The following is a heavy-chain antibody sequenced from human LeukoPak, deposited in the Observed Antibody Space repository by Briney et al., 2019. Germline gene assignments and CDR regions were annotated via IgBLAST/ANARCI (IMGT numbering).Heavy chain of an antibody. Sequence: SETLSLTCTVSGGSISSYYWSWIRQPPGKGLEWIGYIYYSGSTYYNPSLKSRVTISVDTSKNQFSLKLSSVTAADTAVYYCARSDQFRWFGEPRRPFYYGVDVWGQGTTVTVSS. CDR3: ARSDQFRWFGEPRRPFYYGVDV. CDR2: IYYSGST. V-gene: IGHV4-59*08. D-gene: IGHD3-10*01. J-gene: IGHJ6*02. CDR1: GGSISSYY.